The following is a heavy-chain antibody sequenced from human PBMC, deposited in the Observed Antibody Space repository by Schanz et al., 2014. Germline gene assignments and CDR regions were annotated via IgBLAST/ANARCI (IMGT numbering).Heavy chain of an antibody. D-gene: IGHD2-15*01. CDR1: GFTLSSYA. V-gene: IGHV3-30-3*01. CDR3: ARDRGYYSGGSCLAFDD. J-gene: IGHJ4*02. CDR2: ISYDGSNK. Sequence: QVQLVESGGGVVQPGRSLRLSCAAYGFTLSSYAMHWVRQAPGKGLEWVAVISYDGSNKYYADSVKGRFTISRDNSKNTLYLQMNTLRAEDTAVYYCARDRGYYSGGSCLAFDDWGQGTLVTVSS.